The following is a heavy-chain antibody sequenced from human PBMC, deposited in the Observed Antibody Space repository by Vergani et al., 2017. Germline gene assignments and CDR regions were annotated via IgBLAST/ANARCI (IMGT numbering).Heavy chain of an antibody. D-gene: IGHD6-19*01. V-gene: IGHV4-30-4*08. CDR1: GISITRGETW. Sequence: QERLKESGPKLLKPSETLSLTCSVSGISITRGETWWAGIRRSPGKGRVFIGRMSSSGDSSAYNPALGALPALSLDPSTNQFSLSLSSLTAADTAISYCARGQWIFEAWGPGTPVTVSS. CDR3: ARGQWIFEA. J-gene: IGHJ4*02. CDR2: MSSSGDS.